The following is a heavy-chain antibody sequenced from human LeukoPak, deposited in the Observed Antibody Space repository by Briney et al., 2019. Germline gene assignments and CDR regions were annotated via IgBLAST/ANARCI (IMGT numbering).Heavy chain of an antibody. Sequence: AGSLRLSCAASGFTFTTNAMSWVRQAPGKGLEWVSAISGRTGATYYADSEKGRFTISRDNSKSTLYLQMDSLRAEDTAVYYCAKCGNSGCHLIDYWGQGTLVTVSS. D-gene: IGHD5-12*01. CDR1: GFTFTTNA. V-gene: IGHV3-23*01. J-gene: IGHJ4*02. CDR3: AKCGNSGCHLIDY. CDR2: ISGRTGAT.